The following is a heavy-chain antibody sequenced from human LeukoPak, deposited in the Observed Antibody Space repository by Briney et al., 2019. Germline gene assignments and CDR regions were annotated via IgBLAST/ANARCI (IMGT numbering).Heavy chain of an antibody. Sequence: GGSLRLSCAASGFTFSSYAMSWVRQAPGKGLEWVSAISGSGGSTYYADSVKGRFTISRDNSKNTLYLQMNSLRAEGTAVYYCAKGYKYYYDSSGYYYYFDYWGQGTLVTVSS. J-gene: IGHJ4*02. CDR1: GFTFSSYA. V-gene: IGHV3-23*01. CDR3: AKGYKYYYDSSGYYYYFDY. D-gene: IGHD3-22*01. CDR2: ISGSGGST.